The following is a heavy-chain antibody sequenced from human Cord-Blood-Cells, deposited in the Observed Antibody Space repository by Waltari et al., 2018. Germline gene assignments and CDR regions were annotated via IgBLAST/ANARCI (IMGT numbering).Heavy chain of an antibody. CDR3: ARTLMYSSSYYYYGMDV. D-gene: IGHD6-13*01. CDR2: IYPGDSDT. V-gene: IGHV5-51*01. Sequence: EVQLVQSGAEVKKPGESLKISCKGSGYSFTSYWIGWVRQMLGKGLEWMGIIYPGDSDTRYSPSFQGQVTISADKSISTAYLQWSSLKASDTAMYYCARTLMYSSSYYYYGMDVWGQGTTVTVSS. J-gene: IGHJ6*02. CDR1: GYSFTSYW.